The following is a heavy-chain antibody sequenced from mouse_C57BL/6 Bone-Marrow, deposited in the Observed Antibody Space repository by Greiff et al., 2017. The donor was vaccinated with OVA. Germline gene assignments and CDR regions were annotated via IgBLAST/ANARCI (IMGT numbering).Heavy chain of an antibody. V-gene: IGHV14-3*01. CDR1: GFNIKNTY. D-gene: IGHD4-1*01. CDR2: IDPANGNT. CDR3: ARVKKKLGPSYFDY. Sequence: EVQLQQSVAELVRPGASVKLSCTASGFNIKNTYMHWVKQRPEQGLEWIGRIDPANGNTKSAPQFQGKATITADTSSSTAYLQLSSLTSEDTAIYYWARVKKKLGPSYFDYWGQGTTLTVSS. J-gene: IGHJ2*01.